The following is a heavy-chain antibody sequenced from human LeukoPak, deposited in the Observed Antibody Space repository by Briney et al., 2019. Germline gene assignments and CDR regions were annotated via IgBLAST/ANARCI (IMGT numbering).Heavy chain of an antibody. V-gene: IGHV1-46*01. D-gene: IGHD7-27*01. CDR2: INPSGGST. CDR3: ARVPNWGLDAFDI. J-gene: IGHJ3*02. Sequence: GASVKVSCKASGYTLTSYYMHWVRQAPGQGLEWMGIINPSGGSTSFAQKFQGRVTMTRDTSTSTVYMELSSLRSEDTAVYYCARVPNWGLDAFDIWGQGTMVTVSS. CDR1: GYTLTSYY.